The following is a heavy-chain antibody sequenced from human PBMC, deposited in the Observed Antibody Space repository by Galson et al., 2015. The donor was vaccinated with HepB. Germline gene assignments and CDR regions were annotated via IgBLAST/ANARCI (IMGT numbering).Heavy chain of an antibody. CDR2: ISYDGSNK. D-gene: IGHD3-3*01. J-gene: IGHJ5*02. V-gene: IGHV3-30*18. Sequence: SLRLSCAASGFTFSSYGMHWVRQAPGKGLEWVAVISYDGSNKYYADSVKGRFTISRDNSKNTLYLQMNSLRAEDTAVYYCAKNGDFWSGHGWWFDPWGQGTLVTVSS. CDR1: GFTFSSYG. CDR3: AKNGDFWSGHGWWFDP.